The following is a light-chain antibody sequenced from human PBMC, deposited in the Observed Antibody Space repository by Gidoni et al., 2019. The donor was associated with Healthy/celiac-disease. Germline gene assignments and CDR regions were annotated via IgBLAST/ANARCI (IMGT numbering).Light chain of an antibody. CDR1: NIGSKS. CDR2: DDS. CDR3: QVWDSSSDHPVV. J-gene: IGLJ2*01. Sequence: SSVLTPPPSGSVAPGQTARITCGVNNIGSKSVHWYQQKPGQAPVLVVYDDSDRPSGIPERFSGSNSGNTATLTISRVEAGDEADYYCQVWDSSSDHPVVFGGGTKLTVL. V-gene: IGLV3-21*02.